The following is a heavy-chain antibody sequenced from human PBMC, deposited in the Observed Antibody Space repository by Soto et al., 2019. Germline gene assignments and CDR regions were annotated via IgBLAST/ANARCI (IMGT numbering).Heavy chain of an antibody. CDR2: ISAYNGTT. D-gene: IGHD6-13*01. V-gene: IGHV1-18*04. CDR3: ARANGCSSWYWFDP. CDR1: GYTFTSYG. Sequence: VQLVQSGAELKKPGASVKVSCKASGYTFTSYGISWVRQAPGQGLEGIGWISAYNGTTNYAQKLQGRVTMTTDTSTSTAYMELRSLRSDDTAVYSGARANGCSSWYWFDPWGQGTLVTVSS. J-gene: IGHJ5*02.